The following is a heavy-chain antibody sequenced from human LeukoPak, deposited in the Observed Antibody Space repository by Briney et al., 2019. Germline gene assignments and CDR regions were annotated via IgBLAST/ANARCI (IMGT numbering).Heavy chain of an antibody. CDR2: IYYSGST. D-gene: IGHD5-18*01. V-gene: IGHV4-39*01. J-gene: IGHJ5*02. CDR1: GGSISSNSYY. CDR3: AKVDYSYGHWFDP. Sequence: SETLSLTCAVSGGSISSNSYYWGWIRQPPGKGLEWIGSIYYSGSTYYNPSLKSRVTISVDTSKNQFSLKLSSVTAADTAVYYCAKVDYSYGHWFDPWGQGTLVTVSS.